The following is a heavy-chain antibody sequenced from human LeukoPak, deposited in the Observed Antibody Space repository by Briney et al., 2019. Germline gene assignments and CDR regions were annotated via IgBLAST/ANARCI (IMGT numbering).Heavy chain of an antibody. D-gene: IGHD1-26*01. Sequence: ASVKVSCKASGGTFSSYAISWVRQAPGQGLEWMGGIIPIFGTANYAQKFQGRVTITADESTSTAYMELSSLRSEDTAVYYCARFSELAYYYYGMDIWGQGTTVTVSS. V-gene: IGHV1-69*13. J-gene: IGHJ6*02. CDR2: IIPIFGTA. CDR3: ARFSELAYYYYGMDI. CDR1: GGTFSSYA.